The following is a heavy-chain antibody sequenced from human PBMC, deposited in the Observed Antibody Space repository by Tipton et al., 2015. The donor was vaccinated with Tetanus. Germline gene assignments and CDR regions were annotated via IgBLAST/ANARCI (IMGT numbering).Heavy chain of an antibody. Sequence: SLRLSCAASGFTFSSYWMSWVRQAPGKGLEWVANIRQGGSVKHYVDSVKGRFTISRDDAKNSLYLPMNSLRADDTAVYYCARSSRCAEETGWYCDLWGRGTLVTVAS. V-gene: IGHV3-7*01. D-gene: IGHD6-6*01. CDR2: IRQGGSVK. CDR1: GFTFSSYW. J-gene: IGHJ2*01. CDR3: ARSSRCAEETGWYCDL.